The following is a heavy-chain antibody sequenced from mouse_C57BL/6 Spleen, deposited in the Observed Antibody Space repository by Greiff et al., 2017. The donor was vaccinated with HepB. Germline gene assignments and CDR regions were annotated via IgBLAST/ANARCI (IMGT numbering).Heavy chain of an antibody. D-gene: IGHD1-1*01. CDR1: GFTFSDYG. V-gene: IGHV5-17*01. CDR2: ISSGSSTI. Sequence: EVKVVESGGGLVKPGGSLKLSCAASGFTFSDYGMHWVRQAPEKGLEWVAYISSGSSTIYYAETVKGRFTISRDNAKNTLFLQMTSLRSEDTAMYYCAFYGSSYVDYAMDYWGQGTSVTVSS. J-gene: IGHJ4*01. CDR3: AFYGSSYVDYAMDY.